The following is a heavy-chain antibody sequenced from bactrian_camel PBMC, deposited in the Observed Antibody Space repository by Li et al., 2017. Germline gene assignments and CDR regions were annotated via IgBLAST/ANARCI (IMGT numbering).Heavy chain of an antibody. CDR2: IYTGGGST. CDR1: GYTVSRYC. V-gene: IGHV3S6*01. D-gene: IGHD5*01. J-gene: IGHJ4*01. Sequence: VQLVESGGGSVQSGGSLRLSCAASGYTVSRYCMSWVRQAPGKGLEWVSSIYTGGGSTYYADSVKGRFTISRDNMKNTLYLQMNSLKPEDTGTYYCQASLGKTFCSEAYFAGRIRPISGFSGHGTQVTVS.